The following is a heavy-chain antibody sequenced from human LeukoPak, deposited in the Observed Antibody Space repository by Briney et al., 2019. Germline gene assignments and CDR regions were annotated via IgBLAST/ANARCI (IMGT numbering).Heavy chain of an antibody. CDR2: IDPNSGGT. J-gene: IGHJ3*02. V-gene: IGHV1-2*02. Sequence: ASVKVSCKASGYTFTGYYMHWVRQAPGQGLEWMGWIDPNSGGTNYAQKFQGRVTMTRDTSISTAYMELSRLRSDDTAVYYCARTGLYDNNDSLFRALDIWGQGTTVIVSS. D-gene: IGHD3-22*01. CDR1: GYTFTGYY. CDR3: ARTGLYDNNDSLFRALDI.